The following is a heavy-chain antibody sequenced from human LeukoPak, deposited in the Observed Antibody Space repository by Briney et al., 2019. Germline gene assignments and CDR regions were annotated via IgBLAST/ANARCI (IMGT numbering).Heavy chain of an antibody. Sequence: PSETLSLTCAVYGGSFSGYYWSWIRQPPGKGLEWIGEINHSGSTNYNPSLKSRVTISVDTSKNQFSLKLSSVTAADTAVYYCARVRGVDGDYDYWGQGTLVTVSS. V-gene: IGHV4-34*01. CDR2: INHSGST. CDR3: ARVRGVDGDYDY. J-gene: IGHJ4*02. CDR1: GGSFSGYY. D-gene: IGHD4-17*01.